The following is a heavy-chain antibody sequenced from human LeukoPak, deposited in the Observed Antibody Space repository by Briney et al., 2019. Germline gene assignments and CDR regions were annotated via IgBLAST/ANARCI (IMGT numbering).Heavy chain of an antibody. CDR3: AELGITMIGGV. D-gene: IGHD3-10*02. Sequence: GGSLRLSCAASGFTFSSYEMNWVRQAPGKGLEWVSYISCSGSTIYYADSVKGRFTISRDDAKNSLCLQMNSLRAEDTAVYYCAELGITMIGGVWGKGTTVTIPS. CDR1: GFTFSSYE. CDR2: ISCSGSTI. J-gene: IGHJ6*04. V-gene: IGHV3-48*03.